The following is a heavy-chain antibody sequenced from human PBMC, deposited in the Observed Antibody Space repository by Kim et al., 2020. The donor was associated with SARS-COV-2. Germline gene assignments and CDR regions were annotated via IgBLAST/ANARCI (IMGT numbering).Heavy chain of an antibody. D-gene: IGHD5-18*01. Sequence: YTHTSLRSRVTISVERSKNKFSLKLSSVTAAETAVYYCAVTAMVTLGFDYWGQGTLVTVSS. V-gene: IGHV4-39*01. J-gene: IGHJ4*02. CDR3: AVTAMVTLGFDY.